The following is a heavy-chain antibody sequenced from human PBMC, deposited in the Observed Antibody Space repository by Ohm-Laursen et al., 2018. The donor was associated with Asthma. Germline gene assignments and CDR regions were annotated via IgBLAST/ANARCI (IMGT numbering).Heavy chain of an antibody. D-gene: IGHD3-3*01. V-gene: IGHV3-9*01. CDR2: ISWNSGSI. Sequence: SLRLSCTASGFTFSDYYMSWVRQAPGKGLEWVSGISWNSGSIGYADSVKGRFTISRDNAKNSLYLQMNSLRAEDTALYYCAKDITIFGVVTPDAFDIWGQGTMVTVSS. CDR1: GFTFSDYY. CDR3: AKDITIFGVVTPDAFDI. J-gene: IGHJ3*02.